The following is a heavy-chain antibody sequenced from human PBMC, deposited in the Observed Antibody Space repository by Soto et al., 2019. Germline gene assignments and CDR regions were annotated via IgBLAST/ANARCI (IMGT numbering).Heavy chain of an antibody. Sequence: SETLSVTCTVSVGSFSNSNYYWGWIRQSPGKGLEWIGSVYYRGRSYSKSSVKSRVTISVDTSKNQFSLNLNSVTASDTAVYYCVSQRTSVLTQAYFDYWGPGALVTVSS. CDR2: VYYRGRS. CDR3: VSQRTSVLTQAYFDY. J-gene: IGHJ4*02. V-gene: IGHV4-39*01. D-gene: IGHD2-8*01. CDR1: VGSFSNSNYY.